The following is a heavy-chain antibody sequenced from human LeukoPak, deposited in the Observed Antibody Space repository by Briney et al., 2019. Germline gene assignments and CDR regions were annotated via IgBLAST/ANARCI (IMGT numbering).Heavy chain of an antibody. J-gene: IGHJ6*02. V-gene: IGHV4-59*01. CDR2: IYYSGST. CDR1: GGSISSYY. CDR3: ARGAYHYYDSSGYYQYYYYYYGMDV. D-gene: IGHD3-22*01. Sequence: SETLSLTCTVSGGSISSYYWSWIRQPPGKGLEWIGYIYYSGSTNYNPSLKSRVTISVDTSKNQFSLKLSSVTAADTAVYYCARGAYHYYDSSGYYQYYYYYYGMDVWGQGTTVTVSS.